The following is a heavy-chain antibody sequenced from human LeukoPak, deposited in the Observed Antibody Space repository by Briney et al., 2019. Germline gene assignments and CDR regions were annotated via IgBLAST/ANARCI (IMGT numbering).Heavy chain of an antibody. CDR1: GGSISNYY. D-gene: IGHD2-15*01. CDR2: KYARGSS. Sequence: SETLSLTCTVSGGSISNYYWSWIRQPAGKGLEWVGRKYARGSSNYNPPVQSRVTMSVDTSKNQFSLKLRSVTAADTAVYYCARGRYCSADICTGGDSFDIWGQGTMVSVSP. CDR3: ARGRYCSADICTGGDSFDI. V-gene: IGHV4-4*07. J-gene: IGHJ3*02.